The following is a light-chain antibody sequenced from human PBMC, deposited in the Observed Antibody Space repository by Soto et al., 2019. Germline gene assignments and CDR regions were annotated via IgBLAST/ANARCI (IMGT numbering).Light chain of an antibody. CDR3: QHYNHWPGT. V-gene: IGKV3-15*01. CDR2: GAS. CDR1: QGVAGN. J-gene: IGKJ1*01. Sequence: EVVMTQSPATLSVSPGGSATLSCRASQGVAGNLAWYQHKPGQAPRLLIYGASTRATGIPARFSGSGXXTXFILTISSLQSEDFAVYYCQHYNHWPGTFGRGTKVEVK.